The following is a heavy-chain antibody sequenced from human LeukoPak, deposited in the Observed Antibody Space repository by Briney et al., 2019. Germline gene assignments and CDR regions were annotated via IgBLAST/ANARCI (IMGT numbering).Heavy chain of an antibody. V-gene: IGHV3-64*01. D-gene: IGHD6-13*01. CDR1: GFTFSSYA. CDR2: ISSNGGST. CDR3: ATTGAGTGYFQH. J-gene: IGHJ1*01. Sequence: GGSLRLSCAASGFTFSSYAMHWVRQAPGKGLEYVSAISSNGGSTYYANSVKGRFTISRDNSKNTLYLQMGSLRAEDMAVYYCATTGAGTGYFQHWGQGTLVTVSS.